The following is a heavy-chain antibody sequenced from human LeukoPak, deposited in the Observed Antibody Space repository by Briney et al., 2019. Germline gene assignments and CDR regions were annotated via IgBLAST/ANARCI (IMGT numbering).Heavy chain of an antibody. D-gene: IGHD5-12*01. V-gene: IGHV3-7*01. Sequence: PGGSLRLSCAASGFTFSSYAMSWVRQAPGKGLEWVANIKQYGSEKYYVDSVKGRFTISRDNAKNSLYLQMNSLRAADTAVYYCARGLEGGYVAYFDYWGQGTLVTVSS. CDR2: IKQYGSEK. CDR1: GFTFSSYA. J-gene: IGHJ4*02. CDR3: ARGLEGGYVAYFDY.